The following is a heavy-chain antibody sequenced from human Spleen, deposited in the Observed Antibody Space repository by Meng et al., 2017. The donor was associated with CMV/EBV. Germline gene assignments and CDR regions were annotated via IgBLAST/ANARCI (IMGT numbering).Heavy chain of an antibody. D-gene: IGHD3-16*01. CDR3: AKDKFAGATWGDFFDY. Sequence: GESLKISCAASGFTFSSYTMKWVRQAPGKGLEWVAFIRFDENNKYYADSVKGRFTISRDNSKNTLYLQMNSLRVDDTAMYYCAKDKFAGATWGDFFDYWGQGTLVTVSS. V-gene: IGHV3-30*02. J-gene: IGHJ4*02. CDR1: GFTFSSYT. CDR2: IRFDENNK.